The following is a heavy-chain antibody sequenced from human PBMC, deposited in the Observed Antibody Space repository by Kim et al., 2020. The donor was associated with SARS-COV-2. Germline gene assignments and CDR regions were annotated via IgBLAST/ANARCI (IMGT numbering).Heavy chain of an antibody. CDR2: IYYSGST. CDR1: GGSISSYY. D-gene: IGHD6-13*01. Sequence: SETLSLTCTVSGGSISSYYWSWIRQPPGKGLEWIGYIYYSGSTNYNPSLKSRVTISVDTSKNQFSLKLSSVTAADTAVYYCARHAELGIAAAGTQIPWFDPWGQGTLVTVSS. J-gene: IGHJ5*02. V-gene: IGHV4-59*08. CDR3: ARHAELGIAAAGTQIPWFDP.